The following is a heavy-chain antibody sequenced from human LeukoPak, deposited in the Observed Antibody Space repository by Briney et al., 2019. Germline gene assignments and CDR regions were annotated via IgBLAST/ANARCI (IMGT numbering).Heavy chain of an antibody. CDR3: ARSQNYYGSGDY. J-gene: IGHJ4*02. V-gene: IGHV4-59*01. CDR1: GGSISSYY. Sequence: SETLSLPCTVSGGSISSYYWSWIRQPPGKGLEWIGHIYYSGSTNYSPSLKSRVTISVDTSKNQFSLKLSSVTAADTAVYYCARSQNYYGSGDYWSQGTLVTVSS. D-gene: IGHD3-10*01. CDR2: IYYSGST.